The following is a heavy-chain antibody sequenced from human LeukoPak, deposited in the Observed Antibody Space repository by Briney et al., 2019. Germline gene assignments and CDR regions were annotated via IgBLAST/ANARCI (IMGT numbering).Heavy chain of an antibody. CDR1: GGSISSSSYY. CDR3: ARGLTVAGTGDY. Sequence: SETLSLTCTVSGGSISSSSYYWGWIRQPPGKGLEWIGSIYHSGSTYYNPSLKSQVTISVDTSKNQFSLKLSSVTAADTAVYYCARGLTVAGTGDYWGQGTLVTVSS. D-gene: IGHD6-19*01. V-gene: IGHV4-39*07. CDR2: IYHSGST. J-gene: IGHJ4*02.